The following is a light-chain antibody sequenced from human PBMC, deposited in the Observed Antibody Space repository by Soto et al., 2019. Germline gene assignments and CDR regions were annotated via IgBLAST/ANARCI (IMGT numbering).Light chain of an antibody. Sequence: DIVMTQSPDSLAVSLGERATINCRSSQNVLYSSNNKNYLAWYQQKAGQPPKLLIYWASTRASGVPDRFSGSGCGTDFTLTITSLQAEDVAVYHCQQYYTTPISFGQGTKLEIK. CDR1: QNVLYSSNNKNY. V-gene: IGKV4-1*01. CDR2: WAS. CDR3: QQYYTTPIS. J-gene: IGKJ2*01.